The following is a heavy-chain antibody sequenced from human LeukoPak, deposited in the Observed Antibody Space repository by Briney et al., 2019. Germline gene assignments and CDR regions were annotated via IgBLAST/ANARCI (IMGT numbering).Heavy chain of an antibody. V-gene: IGHV1-2*06. Sequence: GASVKVSCKASGYTFTGYYMHWVRQAPGQGLEWVGRINPNSGGTNSAQKFQGRVTMTRDTSISTAYMELGRLRSDDTAVYYCARSSSSSWTYLDHWGQGTLVTVSS. J-gene: IGHJ4*02. CDR1: GYTFTGYY. CDR3: ARSSSSSWTYLDH. D-gene: IGHD6-13*01. CDR2: INPNSGGT.